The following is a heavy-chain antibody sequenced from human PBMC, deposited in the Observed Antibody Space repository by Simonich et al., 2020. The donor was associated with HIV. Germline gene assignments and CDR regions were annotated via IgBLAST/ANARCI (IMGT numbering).Heavy chain of an antibody. CDR2: INHSGIT. CDR3: ARRDRELILYFDY. J-gene: IGHJ4*02. Sequence: QVQLQQWGAGLLKPSETLSLTCAVYGGSIRGYYWSWIRQPPGKGLAWIGEINHSGITNYKSSLNSRATISVDKSKNQFSLKLSSVTAADTAIYYCARRDRELILYFDYWGQGNLVNVSS. D-gene: IGHD3-3*01. CDR1: GGSIRGYY. V-gene: IGHV4-34*01.